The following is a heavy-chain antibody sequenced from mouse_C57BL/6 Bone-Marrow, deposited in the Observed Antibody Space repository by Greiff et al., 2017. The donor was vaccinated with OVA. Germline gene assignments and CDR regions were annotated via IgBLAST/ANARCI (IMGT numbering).Heavy chain of an antibody. CDR3: ARDGAY. CDR2: ISYDGSN. CDR1: GYSITSGYY. Sequence: VQLQQSGPGLVKPSQSLSLTCSVTGYSITSGYYWNWIRQFPGNKLEWMGYISYDGSNNYNPSLKNRISITRDTSKNQFFLKLNSVTTEDTATYYCARDGAYWGQGTLVTVSA. J-gene: IGHJ3*01. V-gene: IGHV3-6*01.